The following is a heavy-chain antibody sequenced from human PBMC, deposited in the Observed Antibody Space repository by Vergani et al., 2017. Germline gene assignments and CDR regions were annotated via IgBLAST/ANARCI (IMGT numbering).Heavy chain of an antibody. CDR2: ISWDGGST. CDR3: AKDISPIVVALDAFDI. CDR1: GLTFDDYA. Sequence: EVQLVESGGGLVQPGGSLRLSCAASGLTFDDYAMHWVRQAPGKGLEWVSLISWDGGSTYYADSVKGRFTISRDNSKNSLYLQMNSLRAEDTALYYCAKDISPIVVALDAFDIWGQGTMVTVSS. J-gene: IGHJ3*02. V-gene: IGHV3-43D*03. D-gene: IGHD3-22*01.